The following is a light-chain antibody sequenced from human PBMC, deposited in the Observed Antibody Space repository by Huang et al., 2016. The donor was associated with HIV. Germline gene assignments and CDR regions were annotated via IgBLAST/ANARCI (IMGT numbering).Light chain of an antibody. CDR1: QTVSSY. CDR2: DAS. CDR3: QLRSTWPGDT. V-gene: IGKV3-11*01. Sequence: EIVLTQSPATLSLSPGERATLSCRASQTVSSYLAWYQQKPGQAPRLLIYDASNRATGIPARFSGSGSGTEFTLTISSLEPEDFAVYYCQLRSTWPGDTFGGGTKVEIK. J-gene: IGKJ4*01.